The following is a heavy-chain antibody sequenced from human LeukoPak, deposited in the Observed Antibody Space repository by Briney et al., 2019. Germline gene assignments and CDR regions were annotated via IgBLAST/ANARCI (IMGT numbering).Heavy chain of an antibody. CDR3: ARDRSRGHETITDY. CDR2: ISADSGNI. V-gene: IGHV1-18*01. Sequence: ASVKVSCKASGYTFTNYGITWVRQARGQGLEWMGWISADSGNINYAQNLQGRVTMTTDTSTSTAYMELRNLRSDDTAVYYCARDRSRGHETITDYWGQGTLVTVSS. J-gene: IGHJ4*02. CDR1: GYTFTNYG. D-gene: IGHD1-14*01.